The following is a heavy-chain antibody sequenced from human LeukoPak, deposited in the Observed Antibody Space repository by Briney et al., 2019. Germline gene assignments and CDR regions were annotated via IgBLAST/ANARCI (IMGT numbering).Heavy chain of an antibody. CDR3: AKDGHCPGALCPTQIAVAGYNDN. J-gene: IGHJ4*02. CDR1: GFTFSIYT. V-gene: IGHV3-23*01. CDR2: INYNGDNK. D-gene: IGHD6-19*01. Sequence: GGSLRLSCAASGFTFSIYTMNWVRQAPGKELEWVSIINYNGDNKYYADSVQGRFTISRDNSKNTVYLQMNSLRAEDTAIYYCAKDGHCPGALCPTQIAVAGYNDNWGQGTLVTVSS.